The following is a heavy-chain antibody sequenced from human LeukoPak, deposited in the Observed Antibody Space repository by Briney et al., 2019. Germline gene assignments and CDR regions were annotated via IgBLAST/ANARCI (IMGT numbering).Heavy chain of an antibody. V-gene: IGHV3-33*01. CDR2: IWYDGSNK. CDR1: GFTFSSYG. CDR3: ARAVIYYGSGSYYSQGPFGY. J-gene: IGHJ4*02. Sequence: PGGSLRLSCAASGFTFSSYGMHWVRQAPGKGLEWVAVIWYDGSNKYYADSVKGRFTISRDNSKNTLYLQMNSLRAEDTAVYYCARAVIYYGSGSYYSQGPFGYWGQGTLVTVSS. D-gene: IGHD3-10*01.